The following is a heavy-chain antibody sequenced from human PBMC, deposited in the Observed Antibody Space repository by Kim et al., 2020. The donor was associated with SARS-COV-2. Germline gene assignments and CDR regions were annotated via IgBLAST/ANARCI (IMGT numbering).Heavy chain of an antibody. Sequence: GGSLRLSCAASGFTFSSYAMNWVRQAPGKGLEWVSTIVGSDGDTFYANSVKGRFTISRDNTKNKLYLQMNSLRVEDTALYYFATGDDYYGSGMGIYYF. J-gene: IGHJ4*01. CDR2: IVGSDGDT. CDR3: ATGDDYYGSGMGIYYF. CDR1: GFTFSSYA. V-gene: IGHV3-23*01. D-gene: IGHD3-10*01.